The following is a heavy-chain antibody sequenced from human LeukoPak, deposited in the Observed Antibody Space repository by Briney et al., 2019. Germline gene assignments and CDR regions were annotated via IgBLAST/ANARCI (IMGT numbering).Heavy chain of an antibody. V-gene: IGHV1-18*01. Sequence: ASVKVSCKASGYTFPTYGISWVRQAPGQGLEWMGWISTYDGNTNYAQKLQGRVTMTTDTSTSTAYMELRSLRSDDTAVYYCAQQQLVLGAFDIWGQGTMVTVSS. D-gene: IGHD6-13*01. J-gene: IGHJ3*02. CDR3: AQQQLVLGAFDI. CDR2: ISTYDGNT. CDR1: GYTFPTYG.